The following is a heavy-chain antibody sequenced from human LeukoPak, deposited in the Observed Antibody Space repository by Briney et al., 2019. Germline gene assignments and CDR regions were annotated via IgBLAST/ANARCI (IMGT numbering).Heavy chain of an antibody. CDR1: GYTLTELS. Sequence: GSVKVSCKVSGYTLTELSMHWVRQAPGKGLEWMGGFDPEDGETIYAQKFRGRVTMTEDTSTDTAYMELSSLRSEDTAVYYCATLYGGSVDYWGQGTLVTVSS. D-gene: IGHD4-23*01. J-gene: IGHJ4*02. CDR2: FDPEDGET. CDR3: ATLYGGSVDY. V-gene: IGHV1-24*01.